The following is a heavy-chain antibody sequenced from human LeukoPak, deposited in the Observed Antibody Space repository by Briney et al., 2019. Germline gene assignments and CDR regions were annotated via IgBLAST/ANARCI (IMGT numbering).Heavy chain of an antibody. CDR3: AREIAVAGTRIDP. CDR2: ISYDGSNK. Sequence: GGSLRLSCAASGFTFSSYGMHWVRQAPGKGLEWVAVISYDGSNKYYADSVKGRFTISRDNSKNTLYLQMNSLRAEDTAVYYCAREIAVAGTRIDPWGQGTLVTVSS. CDR1: GFTFSSYG. V-gene: IGHV3-30*03. D-gene: IGHD6-19*01. J-gene: IGHJ5*02.